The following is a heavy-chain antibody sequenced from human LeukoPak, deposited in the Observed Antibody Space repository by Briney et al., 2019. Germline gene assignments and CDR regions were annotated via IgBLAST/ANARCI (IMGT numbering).Heavy chain of an antibody. J-gene: IGHJ6*02. CDR2: IYTGGTT. V-gene: IGHV3-53*01. CDR1: GFTVSTHF. CDR3: ARQVAAAGSSGMDV. Sequence: PGGSLRLSCVVSGFTVSTHFMSWVRQAPGKGLEWVSVIYTGGTTYYADSVKGRFTCSRDSSKNTLYLQMNSLRAEDTAVYYCARQVAAAGSSGMDVWGQGTTVTVS. D-gene: IGHD6-13*01.